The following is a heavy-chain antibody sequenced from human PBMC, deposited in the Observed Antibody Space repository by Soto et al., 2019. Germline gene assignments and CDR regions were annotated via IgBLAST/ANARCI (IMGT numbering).Heavy chain of an antibody. CDR2: IDPSDSYT. J-gene: IGHJ6*04. CDR1: GYSFTSYW. CDR3: ARHSLVVVADSRPGIDV. D-gene: IGHD2-15*01. Sequence: RGESLKISCKGSGYSFTSYWISWVRQMPGKGLEWMGRIDPSDSYTNYSPSFQGHVTISADKSISTAYLQWSSLKASDTAMYYCARHSLVVVADSRPGIDVWGEGTTVTVSS. V-gene: IGHV5-10-1*01.